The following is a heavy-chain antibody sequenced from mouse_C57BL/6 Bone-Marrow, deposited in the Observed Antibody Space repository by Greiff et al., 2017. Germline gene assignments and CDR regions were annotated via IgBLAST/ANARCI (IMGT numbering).Heavy chain of an antibody. Sequence: VQLQQSGAELARPGASVKMSCKASGYTFTSYTMHWVKQRPGQGLAWIGYINPSSGYTKYNQKFKDKATLTADKSSSTAYMQLSSLTSEDSAVYYGARGDYGNPGAYWGQGTLVTVSA. CDR2: INPSSGYT. CDR3: ARGDYGNPGAY. V-gene: IGHV1-4*01. D-gene: IGHD2-1*01. J-gene: IGHJ3*01. CDR1: GYTFTSYT.